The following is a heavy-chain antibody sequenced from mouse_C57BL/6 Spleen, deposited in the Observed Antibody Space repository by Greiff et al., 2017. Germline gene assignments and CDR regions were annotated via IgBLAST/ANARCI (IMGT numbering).Heavy chain of an antibody. V-gene: IGHV1-26*01. CDR3: ARGGDYYYGYFDV. D-gene: IGHD1-1*01. CDR2: INPNNGGT. J-gene: IGHJ1*03. Sequence: EVQLQQSGPELVKPGASVKISCKASGYTFTDYYMNWVKQSHGKSLEWIGDINPNNGGTSYNQKFKGKATLTVDKSSSTAYMELRSLTSEDSAVYYCARGGDYYYGYFDVWGTGTTVTVSS. CDR1: GYTFTDYY.